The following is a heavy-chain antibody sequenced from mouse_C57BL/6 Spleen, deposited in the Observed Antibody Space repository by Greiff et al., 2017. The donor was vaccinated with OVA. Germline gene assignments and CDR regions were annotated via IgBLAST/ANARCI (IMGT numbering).Heavy chain of an antibody. CDR2: IDPETGGT. CDR3: TRGRYYGSSQYYFDY. CDR1: GYTFTDYE. V-gene: IGHV1-15*01. D-gene: IGHD1-1*01. J-gene: IGHJ2*01. Sequence: VQWVESGAELVRPGASVTLSCKASGYTFTDYEMHWVKQTPVHGLEWIGAIDPETGGTAYNQKFKGKAILTADKSSSTAYMELRSLTSEDSAVYYCTRGRYYGSSQYYFDYWGQGTTLTVSS.